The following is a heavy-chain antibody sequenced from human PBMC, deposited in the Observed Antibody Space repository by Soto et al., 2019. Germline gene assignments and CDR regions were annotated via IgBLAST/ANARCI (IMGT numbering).Heavy chain of an antibody. J-gene: IGHJ6*02. CDR2: ISGSGGST. V-gene: IGHV3-23*01. CDR3: AKDSRYCSSTSCYTGGHYYYYGMDV. Sequence: EVQLLESGGGLVQPGGSLRLSCAASGFTFSSYAMSWVRQAPGKGLEWVSAISGSGGSTYYADSVKGRFTISRDNSKNTLYLQMHSLRAEDTAVYYCAKDSRYCSSTSCYTGGHYYYYGMDVWGQGTTVTVSS. CDR1: GFTFSSYA. D-gene: IGHD2-2*02.